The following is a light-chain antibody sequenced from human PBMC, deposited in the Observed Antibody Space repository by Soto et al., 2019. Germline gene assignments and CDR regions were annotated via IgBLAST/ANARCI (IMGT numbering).Light chain of an antibody. V-gene: IGKV3-20*01. CDR2: GAS. Sequence: EIVLTQSPGTLSLSPGERATISCRASQTVSSSYFAWYQQKPGQAPRLLIYGASSRATGIPDRFSGSGSGTDFTRTISRVEPEDFAVYYCQQYGSFPRGVGQGTKVEI. J-gene: IGKJ1*01. CDR1: QTVSSSY. CDR3: QQYGSFPRG.